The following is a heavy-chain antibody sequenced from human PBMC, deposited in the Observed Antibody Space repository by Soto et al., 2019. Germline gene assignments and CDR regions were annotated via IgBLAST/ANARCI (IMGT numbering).Heavy chain of an antibody. CDR3: ARDPPAPGS. D-gene: IGHD2-2*01. Sequence: QVQLVQSGAEVKKPGASVKVSCKASGYTFASYAISWMRQAPGQGLEWMGWISAYNGNTNYAQKRQGTVTMTTDTPTSTADMELRSLTSDDTGVYYSARDPPAPGSWGQGTQVNVSS. CDR2: ISAYNGNT. V-gene: IGHV1-18*01. CDR1: GYTFASYA. J-gene: IGHJ4*02.